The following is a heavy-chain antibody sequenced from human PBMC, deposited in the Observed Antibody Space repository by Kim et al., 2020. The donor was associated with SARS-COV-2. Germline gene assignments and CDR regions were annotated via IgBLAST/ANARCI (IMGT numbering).Heavy chain of an antibody. CDR3: ARGIAAAGRGSMYAFDI. D-gene: IGHD6-13*01. V-gene: IGHV3-30-3*01. CDR2: ISYDGSNK. Sequence: GGSLRLSCAASGFTFSSYAMHWVRQAPGKGLEWVAVISYDGSNKYYADSVKGRFTISRDNSKNTLYLQMNSLRAEDTAVYYCARGIAAAGRGSMYAFDIWGQGTMVTVSS. CDR1: GFTFSSYA. J-gene: IGHJ3*02.